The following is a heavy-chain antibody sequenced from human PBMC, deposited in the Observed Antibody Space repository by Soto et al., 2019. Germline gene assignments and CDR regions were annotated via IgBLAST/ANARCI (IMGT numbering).Heavy chain of an antibody. CDR2: IWYDGSNK. CDR3: ARSPSSSWYNWFDP. J-gene: IGHJ5*02. D-gene: IGHD6-13*01. V-gene: IGHV3-33*01. CDR1: GFTFSSYG. Sequence: GGSLRLSCAASGFTFSSYGMHWVRQAPGKGLEWVAVIWYDGSNKYYADSVKGRFTISRDNSKNTLYLQMNSLRAEDTAVYYCARSPSSSWYNWFDPWGQGTLVTVSS.